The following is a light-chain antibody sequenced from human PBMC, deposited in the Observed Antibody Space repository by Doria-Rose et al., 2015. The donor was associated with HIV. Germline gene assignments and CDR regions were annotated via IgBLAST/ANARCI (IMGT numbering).Light chain of an antibody. CDR2: AAS. CDR3: QQYYSYPPT. J-gene: IGKJ1*01. CDR1: QDISHY. V-gene: IGKV1-8*01. Sequence: AIRITQSPSSLSASTGDRVTFTCRARQDISHYLARYQQKPGKAPKLLIYAASTLQSGVPSRFSGSGSGTDFTLTISYLQSEDFATYYCQQYYSYPPTFGQGTKVEVK.